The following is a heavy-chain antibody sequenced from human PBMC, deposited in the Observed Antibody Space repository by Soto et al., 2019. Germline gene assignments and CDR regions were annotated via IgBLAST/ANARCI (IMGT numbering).Heavy chain of an antibody. CDR3: ARGNSTDCSNGVCSFFYNHEMDV. D-gene: IGHD2-8*01. Sequence: ASVKLSCKASGYSFTDYHIHWVRQAPGQGLEWLGRINPKSGGTSTAQKFQGWVTMTRDRSISTVYMELTRLRSDDTAVYFCARGNSTDCSNGVCSFFYNHEMDVWGQGTTVTVSS. CDR1: GYSFTDYH. CDR2: INPKSGGT. V-gene: IGHV1-2*04. J-gene: IGHJ6*02.